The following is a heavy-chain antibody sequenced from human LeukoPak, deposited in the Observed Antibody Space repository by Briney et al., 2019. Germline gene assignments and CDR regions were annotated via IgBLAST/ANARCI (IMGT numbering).Heavy chain of an antibody. V-gene: IGHV4-39*07. CDR3: VGFHTVTIPADSFDP. D-gene: IGHD4-17*01. J-gene: IGHJ5*02. CDR1: GGSISSSSYY. CDR2: IYYSGST. Sequence: SETLSLTCTVSGGSISSSSYYWGWSRQPPGKGLEWIGSIYYSGSTYCNPSLKSRVTISVDTSKNQFSLKLRYVPGADTAVYYCVGFHTVTIPADSFDPWGQGTMVTVSS.